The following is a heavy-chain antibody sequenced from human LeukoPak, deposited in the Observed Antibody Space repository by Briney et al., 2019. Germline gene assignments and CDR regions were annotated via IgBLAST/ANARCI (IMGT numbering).Heavy chain of an antibody. D-gene: IGHD3-10*02. CDR3: AELGITMIGGV. CDR1: GFTFSSYE. CDR2: ISSSGSTI. Sequence: GRSLRLSYPASGFTFSSYEMNWAGHAPREGLEWVSYISSSGSTIYYADSVKGRFTISRDNAKNSLYLQMNSLRAEDTAVYYCAELGITMIGGVWGKGTTVTISS. J-gene: IGHJ6*04. V-gene: IGHV3-48*03.